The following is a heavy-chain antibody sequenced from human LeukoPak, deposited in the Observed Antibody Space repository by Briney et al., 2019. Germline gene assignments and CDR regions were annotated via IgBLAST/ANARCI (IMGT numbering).Heavy chain of an antibody. J-gene: IGHJ6*02. V-gene: IGHV1-18*01. CDR1: GYTFTSYG. CDR3: ARGSSLDYGDYKGMDV. D-gene: IGHD4-17*01. Sequence: AASVKVSCKASGYTFTSYGISWVRQAPGQGLEWMGWISAYNGNTNYAQKLQGRVTMTTDTSTSTAYMELRSLRSDDTAVYYCARGSSLDYGDYKGMDVWGQGTTVTVSS. CDR2: ISAYNGNT.